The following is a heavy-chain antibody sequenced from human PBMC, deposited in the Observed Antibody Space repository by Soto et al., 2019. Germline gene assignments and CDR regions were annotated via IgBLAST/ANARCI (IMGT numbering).Heavy chain of an antibody. CDR1: GGSFSGYY. Sequence: SSETLSLTCAVYGGSFSGYYWSWIRQPPGKGLEWIGEINHSGSTNYNPSLKSRVTISVDTSKNQFSLKLSSVTAADTAVYYCARATVTEYMDYYYGMDVWGQGTTVTVSS. CDR3: ARATVTEYMDYYYGMDV. J-gene: IGHJ6*02. V-gene: IGHV4-34*01. D-gene: IGHD4-17*01. CDR2: INHSGST.